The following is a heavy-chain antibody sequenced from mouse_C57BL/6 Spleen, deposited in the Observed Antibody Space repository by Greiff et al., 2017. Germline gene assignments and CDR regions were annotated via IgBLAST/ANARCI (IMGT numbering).Heavy chain of an antibody. J-gene: IGHJ2*01. CDR1: GFTFSDYY. V-gene: IGHV5-16*01. CDR3: AREENPLYYLDY. Sequence: DVKLVESEGGLVQPGSSMKLSCTASGFTFSDYYMAWVRQVPEKGLEWVANINYDGSSTYYLDSLKSRFIISRDNAKNILYLQMSSLKSEDTATYYCAREENPLYYLDYWGQGTTLTVSS. CDR2: INYDGSST.